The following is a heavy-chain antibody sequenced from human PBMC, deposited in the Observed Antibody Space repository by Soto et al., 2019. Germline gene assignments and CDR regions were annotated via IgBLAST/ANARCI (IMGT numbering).Heavy chain of an antibody. J-gene: IGHJ6*02. CDR1: GFTFSSYG. Sequence: PGGSLRLSCAASGFTFSSYGMHWVRQAPGKGLEWVAVISYDGSNKYYADSVKGRFTISRDNSKNTLYLQMNSLRAEDTAVYYCAKSSGYYPKYYGMDVWGQGTTVTVSS. CDR2: ISYDGSNK. V-gene: IGHV3-30*18. D-gene: IGHD3-22*01. CDR3: AKSSGYYPKYYGMDV.